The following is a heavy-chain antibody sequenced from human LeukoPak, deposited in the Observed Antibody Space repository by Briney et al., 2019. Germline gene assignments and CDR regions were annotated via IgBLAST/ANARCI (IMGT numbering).Heavy chain of an antibody. CDR3: ARVTARSFDY. V-gene: IGHV4-34*01. CDR1: GGSFSGYY. D-gene: IGHD6-6*01. J-gene: IGHJ4*02. Sequence: SETLSLTCAVYGGSFSGYYWTWIRQPPGEGLEWIGEINHSGSTNYNPSLKSRVTISVDTSKTQFSLKLSSVTAADTAVYYCARVTARSFDYWGQGTLVTVSS. CDR2: INHSGST.